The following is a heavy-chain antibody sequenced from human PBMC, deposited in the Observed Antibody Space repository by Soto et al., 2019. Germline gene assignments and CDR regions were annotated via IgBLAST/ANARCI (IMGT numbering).Heavy chain of an antibody. CDR2: ISSSSSYM. CDR1: GFTFSSYS. J-gene: IGHJ6*02. V-gene: IGHV3-21*01. D-gene: IGHD4-17*01. CDR3: ARIPPPSYGDYYGMDV. Sequence: PGGSLRVSCAASGFTFSSYSRNWVRQAPGKGLEWVSSISSSSSYMYYAASVKGRFTISRDNAKNSLYLQMNSLRAEDTAVYYSARIPPPSYGDYYGMDVGGQGTTVTVSS.